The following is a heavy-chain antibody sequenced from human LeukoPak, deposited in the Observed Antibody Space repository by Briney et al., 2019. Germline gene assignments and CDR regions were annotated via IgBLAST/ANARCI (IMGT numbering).Heavy chain of an antibody. J-gene: IGHJ3*02. CDR3: AKEISHHSSSSGDAFDI. V-gene: IGHV3-9*03. Sequence: PGGSLRLSCAASGFTFSSYAMHWVRQAPGKGLEWVSGISWNSGSIGYADSVKGRFTISRDNAKNSLYLQMNSLRAEDMALYYCAKEISHHSSSSGDAFDIWGQGTMVTVSS. D-gene: IGHD6-6*01. CDR2: ISWNSGSI. CDR1: GFTFSSYA.